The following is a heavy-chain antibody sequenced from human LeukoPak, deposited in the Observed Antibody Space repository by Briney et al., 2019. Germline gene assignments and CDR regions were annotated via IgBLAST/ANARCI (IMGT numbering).Heavy chain of an antibody. CDR3: ARVVRDSSGPLTDLLPYYFDH. Sequence: ASVKVSCKASGYTFTSYAMHWVRQAPGQRLEWMGWINAGNGNTKYSQELQGRVTITSDTSASAAYMELSSLRSDDMAVYYCARVVRDSSGPLTDLLPYYFDHWGQGTLVTVSS. CDR1: GYTFTSYA. CDR2: INAGNGNT. D-gene: IGHD6-19*01. J-gene: IGHJ4*02. V-gene: IGHV1-3*03.